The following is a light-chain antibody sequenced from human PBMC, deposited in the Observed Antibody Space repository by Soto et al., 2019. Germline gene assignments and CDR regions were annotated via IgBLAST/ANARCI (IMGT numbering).Light chain of an antibody. V-gene: IGLV2-11*01. J-gene: IGLJ2*01. CDR2: DVS. Sequence: QSSLTQPRSVSGSPGQSVTISCTGTSGDVGGYNYVSWYQQYPGKAPKLMIYDVSDRPSEVPNRFSGSKSGNTASLTISGLQAEDEADYLCSSYSGSSTLVFGGGTKLTVL. CDR3: SSYSGSSTLV. CDR1: SGDVGGYNY.